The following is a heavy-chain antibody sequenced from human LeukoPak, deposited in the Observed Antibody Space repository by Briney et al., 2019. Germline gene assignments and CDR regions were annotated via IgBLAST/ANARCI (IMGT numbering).Heavy chain of an antibody. Sequence: ASVKVSCKASGYTFTKYGIRWVRQAPGQGLEWMGWVSGYNGNTDYAQRLQGRVTMTTDTSTSTAYMELRSLRSDDAAVYYCARQSVISSRSPDDAFDLWGQGTMVTVSS. CDR3: ARQSVISSRSPDDAFDL. D-gene: IGHD2-21*01. CDR2: VSGYNGNT. V-gene: IGHV1-18*01. J-gene: IGHJ3*01. CDR1: GYTFTKYG.